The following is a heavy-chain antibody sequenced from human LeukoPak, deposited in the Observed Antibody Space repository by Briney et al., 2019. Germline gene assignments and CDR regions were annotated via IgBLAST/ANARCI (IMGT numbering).Heavy chain of an antibody. V-gene: IGHV3-64*01. J-gene: IGHJ4*02. CDR3: AREGTVSYEVDY. D-gene: IGHD4-17*01. CDR2: ISSNGGST. CDR1: GFTFSSYA. Sequence: PGGSLRLSCAASGFTFSSYAMHWVRQAPGKGLEYVSAISSNGGSTYYANSVKGRFTISRDNSKNTLYLQMGSLRAEDMAVYCCAREGTVSYEVDYWGQGTLVTVSS.